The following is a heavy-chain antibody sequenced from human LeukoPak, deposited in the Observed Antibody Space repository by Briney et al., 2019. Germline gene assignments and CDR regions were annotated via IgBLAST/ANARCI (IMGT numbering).Heavy chain of an antibody. Sequence: PGGTLRLSCAASGFTFHDYVMSWVRQAPGKGLEWVSGINWNGGSTGYADSVKGRFTISRDNAKNSLYLQMNSLRAEDTALYYCAREGSRSSFWYFDLWGRGTLVTVSS. V-gene: IGHV3-20*04. CDR3: AREGSRSSFWYFDL. J-gene: IGHJ2*01. CDR2: INWNGGST. CDR1: GFTFHDYV. D-gene: IGHD6-6*01.